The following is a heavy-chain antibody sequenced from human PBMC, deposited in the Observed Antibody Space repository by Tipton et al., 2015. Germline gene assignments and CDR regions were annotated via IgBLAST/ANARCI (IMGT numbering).Heavy chain of an antibody. Sequence: TLSLTCSVSSDSISKYYWSWIRQPPGKELEWIGYIQYSGSTNYNPSLKSRVTISVDTSKNQISLKLSSVTAADTAVYYCASPSLPHDRGDYYFQSWGQGSLVTVSS. D-gene: IGHD2-21*02. J-gene: IGHJ4*02. V-gene: IGHV4-59*08. CDR2: IQYSGST. CDR1: SDSISKYY. CDR3: ASPSLPHDRGDYYFQS.